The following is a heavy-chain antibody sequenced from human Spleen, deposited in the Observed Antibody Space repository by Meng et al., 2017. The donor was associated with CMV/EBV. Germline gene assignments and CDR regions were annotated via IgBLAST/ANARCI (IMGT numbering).Heavy chain of an antibody. D-gene: IGHD7-27*01. J-gene: IGHJ5*02. CDR3: ARGVGWGSSWFDP. CDR1: GDSISNFY. CDR2: IYYSGNT. Sequence: TCAVSGDSISNFYWNWLRQAPGKGLEWIGYIYYSGNTYYNPSLESRVSMSVDTSKRQFSLKLSSVTAADTAVYYCARGVGWGSSWFDPWGPGTLVTVSS. V-gene: IGHV4-59*12.